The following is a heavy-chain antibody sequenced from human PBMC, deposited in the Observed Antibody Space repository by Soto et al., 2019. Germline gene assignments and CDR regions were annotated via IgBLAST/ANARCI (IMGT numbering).Heavy chain of an antibody. J-gene: IGHJ6*02. Sequence: SETLSLTCAVSGGSISSGGYYWGWIRQDPGKGLASIAYIYYSGRTYYNPSHKSRVTISVDTYKNQFPLKLSSMPAADTAGYFCARDPGGYSRGLVELYDFWSGQHPCYGIDVWGQVTTVTVS. CDR1: GGSISSGGYY. V-gene: IGHV4-31*11. CDR2: IYYSGRT. CDR3: ARDPGGYSRGLVELYDFWSGQHPCYGIDV. D-gene: IGHD3-3*01.